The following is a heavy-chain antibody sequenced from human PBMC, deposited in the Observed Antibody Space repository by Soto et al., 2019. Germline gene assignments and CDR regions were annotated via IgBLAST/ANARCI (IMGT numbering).Heavy chain of an antibody. J-gene: IGHJ1*01. V-gene: IGHV3-23*01. CDR2: ISGSGGAS. CDR1: AFTFTSYS. D-gene: IGHD2-2*01. CDR3: ANADCSSTSCRAEYLQH. Sequence: GGSLRHSCAASAFTFTSYSISWVRQAPGTRLEWDSAISGSGGASYYADSVKGRCTVSRYNSKSTVYLQMNSLRAEDTAVYFCANADCSSTSCRAEYLQHWGQGTMVAVSS.